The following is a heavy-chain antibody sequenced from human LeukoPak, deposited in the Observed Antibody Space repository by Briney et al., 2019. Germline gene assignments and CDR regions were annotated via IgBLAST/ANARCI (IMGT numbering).Heavy chain of an antibody. CDR1: GGSIDNYF. CDR2: ISYSAST. CDR3: ARDNYRGVTNFDP. J-gene: IGHJ5*02. V-gene: IGHV4-59*01. Sequence: PSETLSLTCTVSGGSIDNYFWSWFRQPPGKGLEWIGYISYSASTNYNPSLKSRVSISVDTSKNHFSLRLSSVTAADTAFYYCARDNYRGVTNFDPWGQGTLVTVSS. D-gene: IGHD3-10*01.